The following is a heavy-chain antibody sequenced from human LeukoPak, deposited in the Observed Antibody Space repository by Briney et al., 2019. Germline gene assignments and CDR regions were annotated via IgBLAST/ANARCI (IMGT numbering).Heavy chain of an antibody. J-gene: IGHJ4*02. CDR1: GYSFTTYW. D-gene: IGHD3-22*01. Sequence: GESLKISCKGSGYSFTTYWIGWVRQMPGKGLECMAIIYPHDSNTKYSPSIQCQVTISADKSISTAYLQWSSLKASDTAMYYCVRGIDYYDRSFDYWGQGTLVTVSS. CDR3: VRGIDYYDRSFDY. V-gene: IGHV5-51*01. CDR2: IYPHDSNT.